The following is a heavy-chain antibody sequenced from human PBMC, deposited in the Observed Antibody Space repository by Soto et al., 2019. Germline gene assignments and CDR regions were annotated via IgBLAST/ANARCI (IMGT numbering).Heavy chain of an antibody. CDR2: ISSSSSCI. Sequence: GGSLRLSCAASGFTFSSYSMNWVRQAPGKGLEWVSSISSSSSCIYYADSVKGRFTISRDNAKDSLYLQMNSLRAEDTAVYYCARSVSSSRTKPRPPHPTLYYYGMDVWGQGTTVTVSS. CDR3: ARSVSSSRTKPRPPHPTLYYYGMDV. J-gene: IGHJ6*02. D-gene: IGHD6-13*01. V-gene: IGHV3-21*04. CDR1: GFTFSSYS.